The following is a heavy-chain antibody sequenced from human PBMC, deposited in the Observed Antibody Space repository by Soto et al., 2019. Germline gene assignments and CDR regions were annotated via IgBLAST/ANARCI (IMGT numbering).Heavy chain of an antibody. CDR3: ARDRGGYALDY. CDR1: GYTFTSYG. D-gene: IGHD5-12*01. J-gene: IGHJ4*02. V-gene: IGHV1-18*01. CDR2: ISAYNGNT. Sequence: QVQLVQSGAEVKKPGASVKVSCKASGYTFTSYGISWGRQAPGQGLEWMGWISAYNGNTNYAQKLQGRVTMTKDTSTSTAYMELRSLSSDDTAVYYCARDRGGYALDYWGQGTLVTVSS.